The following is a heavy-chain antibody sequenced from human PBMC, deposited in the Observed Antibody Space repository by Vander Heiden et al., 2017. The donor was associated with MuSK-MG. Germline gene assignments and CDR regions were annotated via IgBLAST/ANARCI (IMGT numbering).Heavy chain of an antibody. CDR2: IVVGSGNT. CDR1: GFTFTSSA. J-gene: IGHJ4*02. V-gene: IGHV1-58*02. D-gene: IGHD4-17*01. Sequence: QMQLVQSGPKVKKPGTSVKVSCKSSGFTFTSSAMQWVRQARGQRIEWIGWIVVGSGNTNYAQKFQERVTITRDMSTSTAYMELSSLRSEDTAVYYCAATTQYYGDWGSVDYWGQGSLVTVSS. CDR3: AATTQYYGDWGSVDY.